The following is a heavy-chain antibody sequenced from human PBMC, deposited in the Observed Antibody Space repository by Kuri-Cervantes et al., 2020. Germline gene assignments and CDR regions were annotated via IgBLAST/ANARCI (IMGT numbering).Heavy chain of an antibody. V-gene: IGHV4-39*07. J-gene: IGHJ3*01. D-gene: IGHD3-10*01. CDR1: GGSISSGGYY. CDR3: TRVLDYYGSGSYGFDF. CDR2: MYYTGST. Sequence: SETLSLTCTVSGGSISSGGYYWGWIRQAPGKGLEWIGSMYYTGSTYNNPSLRSRVTMSVDTSKNQFSLNLNSVTAADTAVYYCTRVLDYYGSGSYGFDFWGPGTVVTVSS.